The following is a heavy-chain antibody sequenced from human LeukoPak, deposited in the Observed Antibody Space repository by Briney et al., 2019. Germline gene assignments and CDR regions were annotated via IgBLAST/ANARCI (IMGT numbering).Heavy chain of an antibody. CDR3: APHVPDDYSNHHFDY. CDR1: GGTFSSYT. D-gene: IGHD4-11*01. CDR2: IIPIFGIA. V-gene: IGHV1-69*02. Sequence: ASVKVSCKASGGTFSSYTISWVRQAPGQGLEWMGRIIPIFGIANYAQKFQGRVTITTDKSTRTAYMELSSLRSEDTAVYYCAPHVPDDYSNHHFDYWGQGTLVTVSS. J-gene: IGHJ4*02.